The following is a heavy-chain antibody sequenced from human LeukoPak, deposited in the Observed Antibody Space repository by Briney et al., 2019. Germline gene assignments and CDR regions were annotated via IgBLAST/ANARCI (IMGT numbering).Heavy chain of an antibody. V-gene: IGHV3-48*03. Sequence: PGGSLRLSCAASGFTFSSYEMNWVRQAPGKGLKWVSYISSFSSTIYYADSVMGRFTISRDNAKNSLYLQMNSLRAEDTAVYYCARYSSSSEGAWGQGTLVTVSS. CDR1: GFTFSSYE. CDR3: ARYSSSSEGA. CDR2: ISSFSSTI. D-gene: IGHD6-6*01. J-gene: IGHJ4*02.